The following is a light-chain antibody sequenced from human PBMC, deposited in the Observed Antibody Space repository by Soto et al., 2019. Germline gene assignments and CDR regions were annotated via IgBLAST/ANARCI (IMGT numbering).Light chain of an antibody. J-gene: IGKJ4*01. CDR1: QSVSSK. V-gene: IGKV3-15*01. CDR2: GAS. CDR3: QQYNNWPLT. Sequence: EIVMTQSPATLSVSPGERATLSCRASQSVSSKLAWYQQKPGQAPSLLIYGASTRATGIPVRFSGSGSGTEFTLTISSLQSEDFAVYYCQQYNNWPLTFGGGTKVEIK.